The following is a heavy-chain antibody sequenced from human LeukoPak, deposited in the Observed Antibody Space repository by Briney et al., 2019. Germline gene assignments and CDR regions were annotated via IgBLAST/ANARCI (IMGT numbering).Heavy chain of an antibody. D-gene: IGHD1-26*01. CDR3: AKETPSGNFVTIDC. CDR2: ITGAGGGT. V-gene: IGHV3-23*01. Sequence: PGGSLRLSCAASGFTFSSYAMSWVRQAPGKGLEWVSAITGAGGGTNYADSVKGRFTISRDNSKNTLYLQMNSLRAEDTAVYYCAKETPSGNFVTIDCWGQGTLVTVSS. J-gene: IGHJ4*02. CDR1: GFTFSSYA.